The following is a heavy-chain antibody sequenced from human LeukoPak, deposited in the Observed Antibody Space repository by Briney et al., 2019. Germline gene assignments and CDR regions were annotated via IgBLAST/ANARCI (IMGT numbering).Heavy chain of an antibody. CDR1: GFTFSSYA. CDR2: ISYDGSNK. Sequence: GGSLRLSCAASGFTFSSYAMHWLRQAPGKGLEWVAVISYDGSNKYYADSVKGRFTISRDNSKNTLYLQMNSLRAEDTAVYYCARVRDLGSGWYYFDYWGQGTLVTVSS. D-gene: IGHD6-19*01. CDR3: ARVRDLGSGWYYFDY. J-gene: IGHJ4*02. V-gene: IGHV3-30*01.